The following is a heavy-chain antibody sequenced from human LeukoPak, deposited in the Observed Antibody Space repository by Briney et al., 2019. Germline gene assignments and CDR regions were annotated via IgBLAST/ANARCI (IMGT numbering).Heavy chain of an antibody. CDR1: GGSISSYY. Sequence: NSSETLSLTCTVSGGSISSYYWSWIRQPAGKGLVWIGRIYNSGSTNYNPSLKSRVTMSVDTSKNQFSLKLSSVTAADTAVYYCARDRPEGFCSSTSCYGTYYYYMYVWGKGTTVTVS. D-gene: IGHD2-2*01. CDR2: IYNSGST. V-gene: IGHV4-4*07. J-gene: IGHJ6*03. CDR3: ARDRPEGFCSSTSCYGTYYYYMYV.